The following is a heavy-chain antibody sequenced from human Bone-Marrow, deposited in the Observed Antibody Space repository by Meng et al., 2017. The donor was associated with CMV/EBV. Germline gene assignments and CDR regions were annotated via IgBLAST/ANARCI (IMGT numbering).Heavy chain of an antibody. Sequence: GESLKISCAASGFTFSRYWMSWVRQAPGKGLEWMANIKQDGSEKYYVGSVKGRFTISRDNAKNSLYLQMNSLRADDTAMYYCVRGSGHTVDFWGQGALVTVSS. CDR2: IKQDGSEK. J-gene: IGHJ4*02. CDR3: VRGSGHTVDF. D-gene: IGHD3-3*01. CDR1: GFTFSRYW. V-gene: IGHV3-7*04.